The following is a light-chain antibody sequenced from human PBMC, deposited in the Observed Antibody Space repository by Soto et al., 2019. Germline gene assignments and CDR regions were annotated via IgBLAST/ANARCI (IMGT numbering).Light chain of an antibody. CDR1: SSDVGGYNS. V-gene: IGLV2-14*03. CDR2: DVS. CDR3: KSYTTRGTYV. J-gene: IGLJ1*01. Sequence: LTQPASVSGSPGQSITITCTGTSSDVGGYNSVSWYQHHPGKAPKLMIYDVSNRSSGVSSRFSGSKSDNTASLTISGLQAEDEADYYCKSYTTRGTYVFGTGTTVTVL.